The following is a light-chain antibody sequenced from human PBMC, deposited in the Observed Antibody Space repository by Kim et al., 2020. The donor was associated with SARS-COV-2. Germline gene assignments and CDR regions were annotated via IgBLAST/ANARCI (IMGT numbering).Light chain of an antibody. Sequence: SYELTQPPSVSVSPGQTASITCSGDKLVDKYVCWHQQKPGQSPVLVIYQYNKRPSGIPVRFSGSNSGNTATLTISGTQAMDEADYYCQAWDSNTVVFGGG. J-gene: IGLJ2*01. CDR3: QAWDSNTVV. V-gene: IGLV3-1*01. CDR1: KLVDKY. CDR2: QYN.